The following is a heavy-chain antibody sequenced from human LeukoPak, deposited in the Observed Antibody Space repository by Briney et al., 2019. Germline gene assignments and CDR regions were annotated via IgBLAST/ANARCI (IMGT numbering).Heavy chain of an antibody. V-gene: IGHV1-46*01. CDR2: INPSGGST. D-gene: IGHD3-10*01. CDR3: ASLTYYYGSGRPRGAFDI. J-gene: IGHJ3*02. Sequence: ASVKVSCKASGYTFTSYYMHWVRQAPGQGLEWMGIINPSGGSTSYAQKFQGRVTMTRDTSTSTVYMELSSLRSEDTAVYYCASLTYYYGSGRPRGAFDIWGQGTMVTVSS. CDR1: GYTFTSYY.